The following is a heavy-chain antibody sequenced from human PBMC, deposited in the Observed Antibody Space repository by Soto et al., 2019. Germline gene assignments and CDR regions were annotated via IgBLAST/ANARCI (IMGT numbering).Heavy chain of an antibody. Sequence: SETLSLTCTVSGGSISSYYWSWIRQPPGKGLEWIGYIYYSGSTNYNPSLKSRVTISVDTSKNQFSLKLSSVTAADTAVYYCATHTVVPPGGMDVRGQGTTVTVSS. CDR1: GGSISSYY. D-gene: IGHD2-15*01. V-gene: IGHV4-59*01. J-gene: IGHJ6*02. CDR3: ATHTVVPPGGMDV. CDR2: IYYSGST.